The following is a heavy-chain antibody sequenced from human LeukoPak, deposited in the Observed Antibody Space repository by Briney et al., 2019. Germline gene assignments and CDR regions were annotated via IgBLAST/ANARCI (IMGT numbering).Heavy chain of an antibody. J-gene: IGHJ4*02. V-gene: IGHV4-39*01. Sequence: SETLSLTCTVSGGSISSSSYYWGWIRQPPGRGLEWIGSIYYSGSAYYNPSLKSRVTMSVDTSKNQFSLNLSSVTAADTAVYYCAILRGATADYWGQGTLVTVSS. CDR3: AILRGATADY. D-gene: IGHD1-26*01. CDR1: GGSISSSSYY. CDR2: IYYSGSA.